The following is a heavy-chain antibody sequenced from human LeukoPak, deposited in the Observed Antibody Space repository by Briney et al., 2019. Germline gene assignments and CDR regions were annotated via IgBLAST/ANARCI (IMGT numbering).Heavy chain of an antibody. Sequence: PGGSLRLSCAASGFTFSSYSMNWVRQAPGKGLEWVSSISSSSSYIYYADSVKGRFTISRDNAKNSLYLQMNSLRAEDTAVYYCARGNSYYYDSSGYSYWGQGTLVTVSS. CDR3: ARGNSYYYDSSGYSY. J-gene: IGHJ4*02. CDR1: GFTFSSYS. V-gene: IGHV3-21*01. CDR2: ISSSSSYI. D-gene: IGHD3-22*01.